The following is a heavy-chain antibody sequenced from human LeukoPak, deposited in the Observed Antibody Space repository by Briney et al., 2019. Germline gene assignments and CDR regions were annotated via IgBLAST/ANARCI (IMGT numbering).Heavy chain of an antibody. CDR2: IYYSGST. CDR1: GGSISSYY. V-gene: IGHV4-59*01. J-gene: IGHJ4*02. CDR3: AGGFEGSFTILDY. D-gene: IGHD3-3*01. Sequence: PSETPSLTCTVSGGSISSYYWSWIRKPPGKGLEWIGYIYYSGSTNYNPSLKSRVTISVDTSKNQFSLRLNSVTAADTAVYYCAGGFEGSFTILDYWGQRTLVTVSS.